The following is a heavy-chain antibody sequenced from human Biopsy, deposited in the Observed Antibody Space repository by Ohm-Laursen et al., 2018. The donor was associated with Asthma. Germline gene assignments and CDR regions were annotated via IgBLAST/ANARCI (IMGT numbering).Heavy chain of an antibody. Sequence: SVKVSCKASGGMFGNYAISWVRQAPGQGLEWLGGIMTVFGTTNYAQKFQGRATITADESTSTAYMEVTSLRSEDTAIYYCARCQVGYSSGWSLLLKKIYYSGMDVWGQGTAVTVSS. CDR2: IMTVFGTT. CDR1: GGMFGNYA. D-gene: IGHD6-19*01. J-gene: IGHJ6*02. CDR3: ARCQVGYSSGWSLLLKKIYYSGMDV. V-gene: IGHV1-69*13.